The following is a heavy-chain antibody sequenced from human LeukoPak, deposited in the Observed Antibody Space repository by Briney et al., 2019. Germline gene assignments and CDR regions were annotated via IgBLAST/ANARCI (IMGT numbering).Heavy chain of an antibody. Sequence: PGGSLRLSCAASGFTFSSYGMHWVRQAPGKGLEWVAVIWYDGSNKYYADSVKGRFTISRDNSKNTLYLQMNSLRAEDTAAYYCARGSVYDSSGYYYKPLYYFDYWGQGTLVTVSS. CDR1: GFTFSSYG. V-gene: IGHV3-33*01. D-gene: IGHD3-22*01. J-gene: IGHJ4*02. CDR3: ARGSVYDSSGYYYKPLYYFDY. CDR2: IWYDGSNK.